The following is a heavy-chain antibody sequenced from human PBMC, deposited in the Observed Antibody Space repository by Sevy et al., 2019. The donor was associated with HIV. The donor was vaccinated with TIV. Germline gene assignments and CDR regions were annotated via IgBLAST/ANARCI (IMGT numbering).Heavy chain of an antibody. CDR3: AHRRSKGITITEFDY. D-gene: IGHD3-9*01. J-gene: IGHJ4*02. CDR2: IYWDGDT. CDR1: GFSFSTSGVG. V-gene: IGHV2-5*02. Sequence: SGPTLVNPTQTLTLTCTFSGFSFSTSGVGVGWIRQPPGKAPEWLAMIYWDGDTRYSPSLMNRLTITKATSKDQVVLRMAIMEPVDTGTYYCAHRRSKGITITEFDYWGQGTLVTVSS.